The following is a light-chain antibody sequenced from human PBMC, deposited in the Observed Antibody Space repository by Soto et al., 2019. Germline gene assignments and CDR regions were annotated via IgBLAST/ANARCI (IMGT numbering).Light chain of an antibody. CDR1: SGDVGYYNL. CDR3: TSYAGGDSPYV. J-gene: IGLJ1*01. Sequence: QSALTQPASVSGSPGQSITISCTGTSGDVGYYNLVSWYQQNPGKAPKLMIYEVSKRPSGVSNRFSGSESGHTASLTISGLQAEDEADYYCTSYAGGDSPYVFGTGTKVTVL. CDR2: EVS. V-gene: IGLV2-23*02.